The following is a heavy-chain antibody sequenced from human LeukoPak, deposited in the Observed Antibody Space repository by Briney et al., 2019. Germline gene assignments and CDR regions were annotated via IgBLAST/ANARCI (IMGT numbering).Heavy chain of an antibody. CDR3: SRGGDASKAGKY. CDR1: DASFSGYY. CDR2: IHPSGSP. J-gene: IGHJ4*02. Sequence: PSETLSLTCAIYDASFSGYYWSWIRQPPGKGLEWIGEIHPSGSPSYNPSLESRTIISVDASKNQLSLILNSVTAADTALYFCSRGGDASKAGKYWGQGALVTVSS. V-gene: IGHV4-34*01. D-gene: IGHD3-10*01.